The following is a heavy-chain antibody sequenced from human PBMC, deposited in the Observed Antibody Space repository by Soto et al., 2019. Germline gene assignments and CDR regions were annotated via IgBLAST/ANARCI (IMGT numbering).Heavy chain of an antibody. D-gene: IGHD2-2*01. CDR2: INGDGRTT. CDR3: ARAGLGYCTSTSCHPGFDI. Sequence: EVQLVESGGGLVQPGGSLRLSCAASGFTFSNYWMYWVRQAPGKGLEWVSRINGDGRTTIYADSVKGRFTISRDNAKNTLYLQMNSLRAEDTAVYYCARAGLGYCTSTSCHPGFDIWGQGTMVTVSS. CDR1: GFTFSNYW. J-gene: IGHJ3*02. V-gene: IGHV3-74*01.